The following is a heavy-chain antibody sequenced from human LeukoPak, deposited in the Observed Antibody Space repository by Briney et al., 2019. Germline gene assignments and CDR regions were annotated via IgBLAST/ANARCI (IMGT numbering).Heavy chain of an antibody. D-gene: IGHD3-10*01. CDR2: IYYSGST. V-gene: IGHV4-59*08. J-gene: IGHJ4*02. CDR3: VRHNLLWFGELLSGPFDY. Sequence: SETLSLTCTVSGGSISSYCWSWIRQPPGKGLEWIGYIYYSGSTNYNPSLKSRGTISVDTSKNQFSLKLSSVTAADRAVYYCVRHNLLWFGELLSGPFDYWGQGTLVTVSS. CDR1: GGSISSYC.